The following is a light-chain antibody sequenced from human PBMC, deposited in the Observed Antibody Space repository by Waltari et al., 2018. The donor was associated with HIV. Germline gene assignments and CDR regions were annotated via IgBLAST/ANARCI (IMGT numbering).Light chain of an antibody. J-gene: IGLJ1*01. Sequence: QSALTQPASVSGSPGQSITISCTGTSSDVGAYKYVSWYQQHPDKVTKLIIYEVINRPSGVSNRFSGSKSGNTASLTISGLQTEDEADYYCSSYTSAETVVFGVGTRVTVL. V-gene: IGLV2-14*01. CDR2: EVI. CDR3: SSYTSAETVV. CDR1: SSDVGAYKY.